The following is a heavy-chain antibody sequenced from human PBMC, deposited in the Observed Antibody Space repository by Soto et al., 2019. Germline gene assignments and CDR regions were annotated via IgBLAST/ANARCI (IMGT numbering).Heavy chain of an antibody. J-gene: IGHJ4*02. CDR2: IWYDGSNK. CDR1: GFTFSSYG. D-gene: IGHD4-17*01. CDR3: ARVSDYGDYLFDY. V-gene: IGHV3-33*01. Sequence: SLRLSCAASGFTFSSYGMHWVRQAPGKGLEWVAVIWYDGSNKYYADSVKGRFTISRDNSKNTLYLQMNSLRAEDTAVYYCARVSDYGDYLFDYWGQGTLVTVSS.